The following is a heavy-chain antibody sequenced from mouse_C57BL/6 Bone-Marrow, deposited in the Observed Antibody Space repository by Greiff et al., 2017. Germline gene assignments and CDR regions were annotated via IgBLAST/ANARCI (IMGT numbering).Heavy chain of an antibody. D-gene: IGHD2-3*01. V-gene: IGHV8-8*01. Sequence: QVTLKVSGPGILQPSQTLSLTCSFSGFSLSTFGLGVGWIRQPSGKGLEWLAHIWWDDDNYYNPALKSRLTISKHTSKNQVFLKIANVDTADTATYYCARIRAGGYYVCWYFDVWGTGTTVTVSS. CDR1: GFSLSTFGLG. CDR3: ARIRAGGYYVCWYFDV. CDR2: IWWDDDN. J-gene: IGHJ1*03.